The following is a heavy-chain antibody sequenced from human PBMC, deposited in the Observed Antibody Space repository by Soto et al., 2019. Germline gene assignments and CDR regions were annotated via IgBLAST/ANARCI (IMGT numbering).Heavy chain of an antibody. D-gene: IGHD4-17*01. CDR1: GGSISSGGYY. J-gene: IGHJ3*02. CDR3: ARDLDDYGDYGMAFDI. Sequence: SETLSLTCTVSGGSISSGGYYWSWIRHHPGKGLEWIGYIYYSGSTYYNPSLKSRVTISVDTSKNQFSLKLSSVTAADTAVYYCARDLDDYGDYGMAFDIWGQGTMVTVSS. V-gene: IGHV4-31*03. CDR2: IYYSGST.